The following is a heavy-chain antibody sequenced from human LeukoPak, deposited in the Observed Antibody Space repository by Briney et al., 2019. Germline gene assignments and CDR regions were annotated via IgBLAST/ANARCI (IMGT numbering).Heavy chain of an antibody. D-gene: IGHD4-17*01. CDR1: GFTFSDYY. V-gene: IGHV3-23*01. Sequence: PGGSLRLSCAASGFTFSDYYMSWIRQAPGKGLEWVSAIRGSGGSTYYADSVKDRFTISRDNSKNTLYLQMNSLRAEDTAVYYCGRDPNGDYIGAFDMWGQGTVVTVSS. CDR3: GRDPNGDYIGAFDM. J-gene: IGHJ3*02. CDR2: IRGSGGST.